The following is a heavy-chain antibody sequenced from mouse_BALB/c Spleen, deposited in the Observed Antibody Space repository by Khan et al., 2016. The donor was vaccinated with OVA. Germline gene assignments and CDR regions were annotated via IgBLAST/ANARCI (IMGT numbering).Heavy chain of an antibody. CDR1: GYTFTNYG. Sequence: QIQLVQSGPELKKPGETVKISCKASGYTFTNYGMNWVKQAPGKGLKWMGWINTYTGEPTYADDFKGRFAFSLETSASTAYLQINNLKNEDTATYFCASHGHWYFEAWGAGTTVTVSS. CDR3: ASHGHWYFEA. CDR2: INTYTGEP. D-gene: IGHD1-2*01. V-gene: IGHV9-3-1*01. J-gene: IGHJ1*01.